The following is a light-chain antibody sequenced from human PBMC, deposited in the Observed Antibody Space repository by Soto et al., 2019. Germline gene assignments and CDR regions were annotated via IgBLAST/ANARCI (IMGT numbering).Light chain of an antibody. CDR1: SSDVGGYNY. CDR2: EVS. J-gene: IGLJ1*01. Sequence: QSALTQPASVSGSPGQSITISCTGTSSDVGGYNYVSWYQQHPGKAPKLMSYEVSNRPSGVSNRFAGSKSGNAASLTISGLQAEDEADYYCSSYTSSSTPRVFGTGTKVTVL. V-gene: IGLV2-14*01. CDR3: SSYTSSSTPRV.